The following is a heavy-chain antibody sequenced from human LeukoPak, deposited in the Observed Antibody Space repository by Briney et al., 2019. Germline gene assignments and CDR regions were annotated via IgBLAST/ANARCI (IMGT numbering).Heavy chain of an antibody. CDR1: GYTFTSYG. CDR3: ARPAAAEGMDV. CDR2: ISAYNGNT. J-gene: IGHJ6*02. V-gene: IGHV1-18*01. D-gene: IGHD6-13*01. Sequence: ASVKVSCKASGYTFTSYGISWVRQAPGQGLEWMGWISAYNGNTNYAQKLQGRVTMTTDTPTSTAHMELRSLRSDDTAVYYCARPAAAEGMDVWGQGTTVTVSS.